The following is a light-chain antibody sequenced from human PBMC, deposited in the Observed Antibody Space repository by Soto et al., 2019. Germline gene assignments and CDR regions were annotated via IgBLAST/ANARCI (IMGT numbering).Light chain of an antibody. V-gene: IGKV1-39*01. J-gene: IGKJ3*01. CDR2: AAS. CDR3: QQSYSTPFT. Sequence: DIQMTQSPSSLSASVGDRVTITCRASQSIDRYLNWYQQKPGKAPKLLIYAASSLQSGVPSRFSVSGSGTGFTLTISSLQPEDFATYSCQQSYSTPFTFGPGTKVEIE. CDR1: QSIDRY.